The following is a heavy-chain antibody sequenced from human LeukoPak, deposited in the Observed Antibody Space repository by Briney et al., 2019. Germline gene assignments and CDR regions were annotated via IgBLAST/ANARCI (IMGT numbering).Heavy chain of an antibody. CDR2: INLNSGGT. J-gene: IGHJ4*02. CDR3: ARSDQWVDREMATITTPADY. D-gene: IGHD5-24*01. Sequence: ASVKVSCKASGYTFTGYYMHWARQAPGQGLEWMGRINLNSGGTNYAQKFQGRVTMTRDTSISTAYMELSRLRSDDTAVYYCARSDQWVDREMATITTPADYWGQGTLVIVSS. V-gene: IGHV1-2*06. CDR1: GYTFTGYY.